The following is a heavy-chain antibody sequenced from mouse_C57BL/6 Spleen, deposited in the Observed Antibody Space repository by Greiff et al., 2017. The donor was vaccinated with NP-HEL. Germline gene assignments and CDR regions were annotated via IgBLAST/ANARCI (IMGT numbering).Heavy chain of an antibody. J-gene: IGHJ2*01. V-gene: IGHV1-69*01. CDR3: ARDVYYYGSRGDYFDY. D-gene: IGHD1-1*01. CDR2: IDPSDSYT. Sequence: VQLQQPGAELVMPGASVKLSCKASGYTFTSYWMHWVKQRPGQGLEWIGEIDPSDSYTNYNQKFKGKSTLTVDKSSSTAYMQLSSLTSEDSAVYYCARDVYYYGSRGDYFDYWGQGTTLTVSS. CDR1: GYTFTSYW.